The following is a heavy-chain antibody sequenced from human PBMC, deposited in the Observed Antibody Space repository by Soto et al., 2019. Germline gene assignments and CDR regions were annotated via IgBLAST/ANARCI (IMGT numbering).Heavy chain of an antibody. CDR2: IYSGGYT. Sequence: EVQLVESGGGLIQPGGSLRLSCAVSGFTVSNNYMSWVRQAPGKGLEGVSVIYSGGYTAYGDSVKGRFTISRDNSKHTLSLKMKSLRAGARAVCLCAAQRGGGGYWGQGTLVTVSS. J-gene: IGHJ4*02. CDR1: GFTVSNNY. D-gene: IGHD6-25*01. CDR3: AAQRGGGGY. V-gene: IGHV3-53*01.